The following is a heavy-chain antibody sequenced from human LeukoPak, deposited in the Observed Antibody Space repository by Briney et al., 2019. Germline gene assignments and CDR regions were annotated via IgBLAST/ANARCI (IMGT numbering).Heavy chain of an antibody. V-gene: IGHV1-18*01. J-gene: IGHJ4*02. CDR1: GYTFTSYG. Sequence: GASVKVSRKASGYTFTSYGISWVRQAPGQGLEWMGWISAYNGNTNYAQKLQGRVTMTTDTSTSTAYMELRSLRSDDTAVYYCALDLVVVIPYANDYWGQGTLVTVSS. CDR2: ISAYNGNT. CDR3: ALDLVVVIPYANDY. D-gene: IGHD3-22*01.